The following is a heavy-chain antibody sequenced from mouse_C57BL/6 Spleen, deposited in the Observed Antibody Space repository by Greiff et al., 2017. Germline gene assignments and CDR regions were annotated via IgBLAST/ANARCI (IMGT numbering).Heavy chain of an antibody. J-gene: IGHJ4*01. CDR1: GFTFSSYA. D-gene: IGHD4-1*01. CDR2: ISSGGDYI. V-gene: IGHV5-9-1*02. CDR3: TREGLNWDEEYYYAMDY. Sequence: DVKLVESGEGLVKPGGSLKLSCAASGFTFSSYAMSWVRQTPEKRLEWVAYISSGGDYIYYADTVKGRFTISRDNARNTLYLQMSSLKSEDTAMYYCTREGLNWDEEYYYAMDYWGQGTSVTVSS.